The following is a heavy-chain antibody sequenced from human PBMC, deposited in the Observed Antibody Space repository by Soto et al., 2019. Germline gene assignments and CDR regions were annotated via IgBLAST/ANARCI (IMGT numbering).Heavy chain of an antibody. CDR2: ISGSGGTI. V-gene: IGHV3-23*01. Sequence: XGSLILSCAASGFTFNTYAMNWVRQAPGKGLEWVASISGSGGTINYADSVKGRFTTSRDTSKNTLYLQMNSLSAEDTAVYYCAKGFIVVVTAIRPDDNFDVWGQGTMVTVSS. CDR1: GFTFNTYA. D-gene: IGHD2-21*02. CDR3: AKGFIVVVTAIRPDDNFDV. J-gene: IGHJ3*01.